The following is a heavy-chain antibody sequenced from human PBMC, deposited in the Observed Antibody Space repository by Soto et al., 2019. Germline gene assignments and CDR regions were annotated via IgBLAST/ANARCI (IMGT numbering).Heavy chain of an antibody. Sequence: QISLKESGPTLVQPTQTLTLTCTFSGFSLTSNGVGVGWIRQPPGKALEWLALIYWDDTERYSPSLKTMLTITKDTSKNQVVLTMTYMDPVDTATYYCAHEGYGSDNGYDPWGQGTLVTVSS. V-gene: IGHV2-5*02. CDR2: IYWDDTE. CDR3: AHEGYGSDNGYDP. D-gene: IGHD6-13*01. CDR1: GFSLTSNGVG. J-gene: IGHJ5*02.